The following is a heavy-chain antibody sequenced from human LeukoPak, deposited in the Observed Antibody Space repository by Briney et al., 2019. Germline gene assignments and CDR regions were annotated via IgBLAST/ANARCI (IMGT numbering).Heavy chain of an antibody. CDR3: ARGPDFGDRLDYFDY. Sequence: GGSLRLSCAASGFTFSRHWMGRVRQAPGKGLEWVANIKQDASQYYVDSVRGRFIISRDNAKNSLSLQMNSLRLEDTAVYYCARGPDFGDRLDYFDYWGQGTLVTVSS. CDR1: GFTFSRHW. V-gene: IGHV3-7*01. J-gene: IGHJ4*02. D-gene: IGHD4-17*01. CDR2: IKQDASQ.